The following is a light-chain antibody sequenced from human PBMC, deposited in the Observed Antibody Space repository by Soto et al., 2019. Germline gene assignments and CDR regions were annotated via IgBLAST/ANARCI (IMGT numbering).Light chain of an antibody. CDR2: EVN. CDR1: SNDVGYYDY. J-gene: IGLJ1*01. Sequence: QSALTQPPSASGSPGQSVTISCTGTSNDVGYYDYVSWYQQYPGKAPKLMIYEVNKRPSGVPDRFSGSKSGDTAFLTVSGLQAEDEADYNCSSYAGSNNFVFGTGTKVTVL. CDR3: SSYAGSNNFV. V-gene: IGLV2-8*01.